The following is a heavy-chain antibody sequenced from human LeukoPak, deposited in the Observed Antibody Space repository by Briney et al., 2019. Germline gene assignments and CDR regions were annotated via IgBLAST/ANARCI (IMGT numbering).Heavy chain of an antibody. V-gene: IGHV1-2*02. CDR2: INPNSGGT. D-gene: IGHD3-22*01. J-gene: IGHJ4*02. CDR1: GYTFTGYY. CDR3: ARVGMISSPGFDY. Sequence: ASVKVSCKASGYTFTGYYMHWVRQAPGQGLEWMGWINPNSGGTNYAQKFQGRVTMTRDTSISTAYMELSRLRSEDTAVYYCARVGMISSPGFDYWGQGTLVTVSS.